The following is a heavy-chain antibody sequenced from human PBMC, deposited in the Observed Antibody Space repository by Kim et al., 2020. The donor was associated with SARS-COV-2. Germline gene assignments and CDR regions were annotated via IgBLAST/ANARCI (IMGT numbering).Heavy chain of an antibody. CDR2: IHHSGAT. J-gene: IGHJ3*02. Sequence: SETLSLTCAVSGGSISSVNWWSWVRQSPEQRLEWIAEIHHSGATNYNPSLMSRATISLDNSNNQFSLRLTSKTAADTALYYCARARSPYYDLKTFDIWGQGTMVTVSS. V-gene: IGHV4-4*02. CDR3: ARARSPYYDLKTFDI. CDR1: GGSISSVNW. D-gene: IGHD3-3*01.